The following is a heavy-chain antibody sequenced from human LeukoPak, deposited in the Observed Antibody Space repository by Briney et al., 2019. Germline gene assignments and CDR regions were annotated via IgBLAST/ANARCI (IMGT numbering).Heavy chain of an antibody. V-gene: IGHV3-48*02. CDR1: EFAFSSYS. Sequence: PGGSLRLSCAASEFAFSSYSMSWVRLAPGKGLEWVSYITSTGGTTYYADSVKGRFTISIDNAKNSLYLQMNSLRDEDTAVYYCARENWGSHSRWYFDLWGRGTLVTVSS. J-gene: IGHJ2*01. D-gene: IGHD7-27*01. CDR3: ARENWGSHSRWYFDL. CDR2: ITSTGGTT.